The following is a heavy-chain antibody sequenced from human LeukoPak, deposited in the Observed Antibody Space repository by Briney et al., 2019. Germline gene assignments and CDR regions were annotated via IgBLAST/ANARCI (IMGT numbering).Heavy chain of an antibody. CDR1: GASISSNNW. CDR2: INKDGSEK. CDR3: ARNNGMDV. V-gene: IGHV3-7*03. Sequence: GTLSLTCAVSGASISSNNWWSWVRQAPGKGLEWVANINKDGSEKHYVDSVKGRFTISRDNAKNSLYLQMNSLRAEDTAVYYCARNNGMDVWGQGTTVIVSS. J-gene: IGHJ6*02.